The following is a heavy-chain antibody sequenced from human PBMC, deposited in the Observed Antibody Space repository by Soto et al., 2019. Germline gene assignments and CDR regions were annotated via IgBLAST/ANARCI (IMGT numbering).Heavy chain of an antibody. J-gene: IGHJ4*02. CDR3: AKARCTTDNCYVPDY. D-gene: IGHD2-8*01. CDR2: ISSGGGRP. Sequence: EVQLLESGGGLVQPGGSLRLSCVASGFTFSTYTMSWVRQAPGKGLEWVSVISSGGGRPSYADSVLGRFSISRDNPKNTLYLHMNNLRGEDTAMYYCAKARCTTDNCYVPDYWGQGTLVTVSS. V-gene: IGHV3-23*01. CDR1: GFTFSTYT.